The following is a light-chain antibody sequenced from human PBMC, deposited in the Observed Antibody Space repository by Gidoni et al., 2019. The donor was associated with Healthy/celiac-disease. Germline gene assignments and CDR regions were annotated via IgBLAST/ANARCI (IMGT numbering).Light chain of an antibody. CDR1: QSISSY. V-gene: IGKV1-39*01. CDR3: QQSYSTPGT. Sequence: IQITQSPSSMSASVGDRVTITCRASQSISSYLNWYQQKPGKAPKLLIYAASSLQSGVPSRFSGSGSGTDFTLTISRLQPEDFGTYYCQQSYSTPGTFGQGTKVEIK. J-gene: IGKJ1*01. CDR2: AAS.